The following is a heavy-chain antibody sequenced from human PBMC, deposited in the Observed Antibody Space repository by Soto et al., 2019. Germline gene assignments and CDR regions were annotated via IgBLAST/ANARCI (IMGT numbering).Heavy chain of an antibody. CDR2: ISAYNGNT. CDR1: GYTFTSYG. V-gene: IGHV1-18*01. J-gene: IGHJ4*02. CDR3: ARDRGSYALDY. D-gene: IGHD1-26*01. Sequence: SVXVSCKASGYTFTSYGFTWVRQAPGHGLEWMGWISAYNGNTNYAQNLQGRVTMTTDTSTSTAYMELSSLRSDDTAVYYCARDRGSYALDYWGQGTLVTVSS.